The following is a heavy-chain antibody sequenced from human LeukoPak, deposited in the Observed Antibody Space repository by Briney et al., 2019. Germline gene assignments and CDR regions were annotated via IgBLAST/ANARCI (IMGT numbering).Heavy chain of an antibody. Sequence: GGSLRLSCAASGLTFSSYAMSWVRQAPGKGLEWVSAISGSGASTFYADSVKGRFTISRDNSKNTLYLQMSSLRAEDTAVYYCAKDGSSSWIDYWGQGTLVTVSS. CDR2: ISGSGAST. V-gene: IGHV3-23*01. D-gene: IGHD6-13*01. J-gene: IGHJ4*02. CDR3: AKDGSSSWIDY. CDR1: GLTFSSYA.